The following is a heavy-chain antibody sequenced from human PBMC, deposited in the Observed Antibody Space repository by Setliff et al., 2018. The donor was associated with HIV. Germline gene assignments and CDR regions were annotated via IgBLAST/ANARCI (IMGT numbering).Heavy chain of an antibody. CDR2: ISYSGST. V-gene: IGHV4-31*03. Sequence: PSETLSLTCTVSGDSISRGGYYWSWIRQHPGGGLDWIGYISYSGSTFYDPSLKSRVTMSLDTSYNQFSLKLNSVTAADTAVYYCATGRLYYYMDVWGKGTTVTV. CDR3: ATGRLYYYMDV. D-gene: IGHD1-1*01. CDR1: GDSISRGGYY. J-gene: IGHJ6*03.